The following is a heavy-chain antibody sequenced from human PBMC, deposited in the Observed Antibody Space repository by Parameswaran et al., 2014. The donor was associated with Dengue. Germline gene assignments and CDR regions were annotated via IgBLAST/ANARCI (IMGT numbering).Heavy chain of an antibody. CDR2: IIPIFGTA. D-gene: IGHD7-27*01. J-gene: IGHJ4*02. CDR3: ARENWGGFDY. Sequence: WVRQAPGQGLEWMGGIIPIFGTANYAQKFQGRVTITADESTSTAYMELSSLRSEDTAVHYCARENWGGFDYWGQGTLVTVSS. V-gene: IGHV1-69*01.